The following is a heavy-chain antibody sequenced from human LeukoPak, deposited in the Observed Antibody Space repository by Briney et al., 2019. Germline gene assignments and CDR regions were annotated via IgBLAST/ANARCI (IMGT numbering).Heavy chain of an antibody. D-gene: IGHD1-26*01. CDR3: ARETSGIVGATWRKAWGY. J-gene: IGHJ4*02. V-gene: IGHV4-59*01. CDR1: GGSISSYY. CDR2: IYYSGST. Sequence: PSETLSLTCTVSGGSISSYYWSWIRQPPGKGLEWIGYIYYSGSTNYNPSLKSRVTISVDTSKNQFSLKLSSVPAADTAVYYCARETSGIVGATWRKAWGYWGQGTLVAVSS.